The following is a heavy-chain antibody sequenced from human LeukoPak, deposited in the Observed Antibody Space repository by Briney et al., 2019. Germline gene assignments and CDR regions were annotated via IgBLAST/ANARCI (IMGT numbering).Heavy chain of an antibody. D-gene: IGHD1-26*01. V-gene: IGHV3-30-3*01. J-gene: IGHJ4*02. CDR2: ISYDGSNK. CDR1: GFTFSSYA. Sequence: GGSLRLSCAASGFTFSSYAMHWVRQAPGKGLEWVAVISYDGSNKYYADSVKGRFTISRDNSKNTLYLQMNSLRAEDTAVYYCARGFSGSYIDYWGRGTLVTVSS. CDR3: ARGFSGSYIDY.